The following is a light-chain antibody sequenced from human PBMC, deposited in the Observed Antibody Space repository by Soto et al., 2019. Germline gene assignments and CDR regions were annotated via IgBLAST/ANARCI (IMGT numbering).Light chain of an antibody. V-gene: IGLV6-57*01. CDR3: QSYDSSNLTGV. CDR1: SGSIASNY. Sequence: NFMLTQPHSVSGSPGKTVTISCTRSSGSIASNYVQWYQQRPGSSPTTVIYEDNQRPSGVPDRFSGSIDSSSNSASLTISGLRTEDEADYYCQSYDSSNLTGVFGGGTKLTVL. J-gene: IGLJ3*02. CDR2: EDN.